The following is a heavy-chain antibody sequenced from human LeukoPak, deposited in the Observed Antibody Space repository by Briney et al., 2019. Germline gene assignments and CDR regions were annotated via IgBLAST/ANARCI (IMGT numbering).Heavy chain of an antibody. CDR1: GSSISSYY. V-gene: IGHV4-59*01. CDR3: ARDRYYFDY. J-gene: IGHJ4*02. Sequence: PSETLSLTCTVSGSSISSYYWSWIRQPPGKGLEWIGYIYYSGSTNYNPSLKSRVTISVDTSKNQFSLKLSSVTAADTAVYYCARDRYYFDYWGQGTLVTVSS. CDR2: IYYSGST.